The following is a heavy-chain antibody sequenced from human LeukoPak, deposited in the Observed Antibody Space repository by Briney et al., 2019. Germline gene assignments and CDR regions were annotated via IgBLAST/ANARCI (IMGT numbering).Heavy chain of an antibody. D-gene: IGHD3-22*01. Sequence: GGSLRLSCAASGFTVSSNYMSWVRQAPGKGLEWVSVIYSGGSTYYADSVKGRFTISRHNSKNTLYLQMNSLRAEDTAVYYCARVRLPYYYDSSGYVDYWGQGTLVTVSS. CDR2: IYSGGST. CDR3: ARVRLPYYYDSSGYVDY. CDR1: GFTVSSNY. V-gene: IGHV3-53*04. J-gene: IGHJ4*02.